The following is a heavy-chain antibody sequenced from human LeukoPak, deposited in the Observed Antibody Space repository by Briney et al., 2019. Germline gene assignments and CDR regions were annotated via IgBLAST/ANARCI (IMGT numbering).Heavy chain of an antibody. V-gene: IGHV1-2*02. CDR2: INPNSGGT. CDR1: GYTFTGYY. CDR3: ARSGKGSKNEFDY. D-gene: IGHD1-1*01. J-gene: IGHJ4*02. Sequence: ASVKVSCKASGYTFTGYYMHWVRQAPGQGLEWMGWINPNSGGTNYAQKFQGRVTMTRDTSISTAYMELSRLRSADTAVYYCARSGKGSKNEFDYWGQGTLVTVSS.